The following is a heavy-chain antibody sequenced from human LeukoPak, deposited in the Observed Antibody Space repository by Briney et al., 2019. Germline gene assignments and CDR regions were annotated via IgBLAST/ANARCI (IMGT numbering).Heavy chain of an antibody. V-gene: IGHV1-18*01. D-gene: IGHD3-9*01. CDR3: ARVHYDILTGYSYFDY. CDR2: ISAYNDNT. J-gene: IGHJ4*02. CDR1: GYTFTSYG. Sequence: ASVKVSCKASGYTFTSYGISWARQAPGQGLEWMGWISAYNDNTNYAQKLQGRVTMTTDTSTSTAYMELRSLRSDVTAVYYCARVHYDILTGYSYFDYWGQGTLVTVSS.